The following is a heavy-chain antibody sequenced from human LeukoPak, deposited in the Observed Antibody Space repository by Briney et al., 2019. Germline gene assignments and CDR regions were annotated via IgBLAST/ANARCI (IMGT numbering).Heavy chain of an antibody. CDR1: GGSFSGCY. V-gene: IGHV4-34*01. CDR3: ARGRGSRSAEFDY. CDR2: INHSGST. D-gene: IGHD3-10*01. Sequence: PSESLSLTCAVYGGSFSGCYWSWIRQPPGKGLEWIREINHSGSTNYNPSLKSGVTISVDTSKNQFSLKLSSVTAADTAVYYCARGRGSRSAEFDYWGQGTLVTVSS. J-gene: IGHJ4*02.